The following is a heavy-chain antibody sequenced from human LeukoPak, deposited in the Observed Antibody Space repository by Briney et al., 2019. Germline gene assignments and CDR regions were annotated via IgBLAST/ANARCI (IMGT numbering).Heavy chain of an antibody. CDR1: GYSITSAYY. V-gene: IGHV4-38-2*02. D-gene: IGHD2-15*01. Sequence: SETLSLTCTVSGYSITSAYYWGWIRQPPGKGLEWIGSFFLKGSTYYNPSLKSRVTISVDTSKNQFSLKLTSVTAADTAVYYCARRYCSGGSCGFDYWGQGTLVTVSS. CDR2: FFLKGST. J-gene: IGHJ4*02. CDR3: ARRYCSGGSCGFDY.